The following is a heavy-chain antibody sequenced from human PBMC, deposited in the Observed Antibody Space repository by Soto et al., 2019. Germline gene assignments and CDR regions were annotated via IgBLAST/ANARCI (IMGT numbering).Heavy chain of an antibody. V-gene: IGHV1-18*01. J-gene: IGHJ4*02. D-gene: IGHD4-17*01. CDR3: ARGDGFGDPFDH. CDR2: IPTHNGRP. Sequence: QVQLVQSGAEVKEPGASVKVSCKTSGYAFTSYSITWVRQAPGQGLTLLGWIPTHNGRPNYVEGLQKRLTMTTDTSATTAYLELRSLRSDDTAIYYCARGDGFGDPFDHWGQGSLVTVAS. CDR1: GYAFTSYS.